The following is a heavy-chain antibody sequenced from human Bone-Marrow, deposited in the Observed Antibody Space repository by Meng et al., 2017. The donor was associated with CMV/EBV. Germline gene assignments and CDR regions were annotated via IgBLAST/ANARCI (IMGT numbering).Heavy chain of an antibody. V-gene: IGHV3-30*04. J-gene: IGHJ6*02. Sequence: GESLKISCAASGFTFSSYAMHWVRQAPGKGLEWVAVISYDGSNKYYADSVKGRFTISRDNSKNTLYLQMNSLRAEDTAVYYCARDITPYYYYYGMEVWDQGTTVTFSS. D-gene: IGHD3-3*01. CDR2: ISYDGSNK. CDR1: GFTFSSYA. CDR3: ARDITPYYYYYGMEV.